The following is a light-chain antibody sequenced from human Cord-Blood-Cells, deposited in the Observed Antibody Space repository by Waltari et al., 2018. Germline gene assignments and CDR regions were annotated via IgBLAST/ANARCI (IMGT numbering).Light chain of an antibody. J-gene: IGLJ1*01. CDR1: SSDVGSYNL. Sequence: QSALTQPASVSGSPGQSITISCTGTSSDVGSYNLVSCYQQHPGKAPKLMIYEVSKRSSGVSNRFSGSKSGNTASLTSSGPQAEDEADYYCCSYAGSSTFYVFGTGTKVTVL. CDR3: CSYAGSSTFYV. V-gene: IGLV2-23*02. CDR2: EVS.